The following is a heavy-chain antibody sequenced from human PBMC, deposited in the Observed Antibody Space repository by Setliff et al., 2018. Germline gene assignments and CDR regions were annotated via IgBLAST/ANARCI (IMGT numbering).Heavy chain of an antibody. CDR3: ARAAPLEYCSGGSCFRPPYYYYYGMDV. V-gene: IGHV1-69*10. D-gene: IGHD2-15*01. CDR2: IIPILGIA. CDR1: GGTFSSYA. Sequence: GASVKVSCKASGGTFSSYAISWVRQAPGQGLEWMGGIIPILGIANYAQKFQGRVTITADKSTSTAYMELSSLRSEDTAVYYCARAAPLEYCSGGSCFRPPYYYYYGMDVWGQGTTVTVSS. J-gene: IGHJ6*02.